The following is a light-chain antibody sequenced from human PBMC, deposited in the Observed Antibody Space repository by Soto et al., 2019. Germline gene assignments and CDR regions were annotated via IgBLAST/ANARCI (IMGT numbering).Light chain of an antibody. J-gene: IGKJ1*01. V-gene: IGKV1-5*01. CDR2: DAS. Sequence: DIQLTQSPSTLSASVGDSVIITCRASQSIRTWLAWYQQRPGTAPKLLIYDASSLESGVSSRFSGSGSGTEFALTITNLPPDDFATYFCQQYQNYAPWTFGQGTRVEVK. CDR1: QSIRTW. CDR3: QQYQNYAPWT.